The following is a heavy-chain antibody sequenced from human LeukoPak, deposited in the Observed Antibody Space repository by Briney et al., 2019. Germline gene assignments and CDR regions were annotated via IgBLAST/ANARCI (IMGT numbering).Heavy chain of an antibody. Sequence: PGGSLRLSCAASGFTFSSYWMSWVRQAPGKGLEWVANIKQDGSEKYYVDSVKGRFTISRDNAKNSLYLQMNSLRAGDTAVYYCARDFPGPFAAIHFDYWGQGTLVTVSS. V-gene: IGHV3-7*01. CDR1: GFTFSSYW. CDR2: IKQDGSEK. J-gene: IGHJ4*02. D-gene: IGHD2-2*01. CDR3: ARDFPGPFAAIHFDY.